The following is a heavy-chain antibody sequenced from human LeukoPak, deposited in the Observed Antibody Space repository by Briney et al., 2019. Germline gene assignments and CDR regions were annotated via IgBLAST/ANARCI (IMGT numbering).Heavy chain of an antibody. CDR2: ISGSGGST. CDR3: AKDPFVLAAMYNWFDP. Sequence: GGSLRLSCAASGFTFSSYAMSWVRQAPGKGLEWVSAISGSGGSTYYADSVKGRFTISRDNSKNTLYLQMNSLRAEDTAVYYCAKDPFVLAAMYNWFDPWGQGTLVTVSS. J-gene: IGHJ5*02. V-gene: IGHV3-23*01. D-gene: IGHD2-2*01. CDR1: GFTFSSYA.